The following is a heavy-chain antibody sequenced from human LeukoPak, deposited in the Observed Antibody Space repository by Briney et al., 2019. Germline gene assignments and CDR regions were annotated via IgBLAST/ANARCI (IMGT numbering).Heavy chain of an antibody. V-gene: IGHV3-23*01. CDR2: ISGSGGST. J-gene: IGHJ4*02. D-gene: IGHD2-15*01. Sequence: PGGSLRLSCAASGFTFSSYAMSWVRQAPGKGLEWVSAISGSGGSTSYADSVKGRFTISRDNYKNTLYLQMNSLRAEDTAVYYCAKDKPYRTRHNCSGGSCYSGYYFDYWGRGTLVTVSS. CDR1: GFTFSSYA. CDR3: AKDKPYRTRHNCSGGSCYSGYYFDY.